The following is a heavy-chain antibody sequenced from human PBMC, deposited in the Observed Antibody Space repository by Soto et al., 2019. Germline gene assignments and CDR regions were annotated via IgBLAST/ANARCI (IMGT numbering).Heavy chain of an antibody. D-gene: IGHD2-21*02. CDR3: ASGVVTAPVGY. CDR1: GFTFSSYS. V-gene: IGHV3-48*02. Sequence: EVQLVESGGGLVQPGGSLRLSCAASGFTFSSYSMNWVRQAPGKGLEWVSYISSSSSTIYYADSVKGRFTISRDNAKNSLYLQMNSRRDEDTAVYYCASGVVTAPVGYWGQGTLVTVSS. J-gene: IGHJ4*02. CDR2: ISSSSSTI.